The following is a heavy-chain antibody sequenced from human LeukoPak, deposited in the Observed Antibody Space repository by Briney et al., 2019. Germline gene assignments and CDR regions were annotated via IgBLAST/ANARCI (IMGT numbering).Heavy chain of an antibody. CDR2: ISYDGSNK. D-gene: IGHD2/OR15-2a*01. Sequence: GGSLRLSCAASGFTFSSYAMHWVRQAPGKGLDWVTVISYDGSNKYYADSAKGRFTISRDNSKNTLYLQMNSLSGEDRAVYYCALRASTNIPVYWGQGTMVTVSS. CDR1: GFTFSSYA. CDR3: ALRASTNIPVY. V-gene: IGHV3-30-3*01. J-gene: IGHJ4*02.